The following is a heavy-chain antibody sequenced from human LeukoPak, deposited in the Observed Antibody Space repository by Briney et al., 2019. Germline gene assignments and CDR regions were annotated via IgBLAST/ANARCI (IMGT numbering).Heavy chain of an antibody. D-gene: IGHD4-17*01. CDR3: AIKYGDPYYGMDV. CDR1: GYTLTELS. J-gene: IGHJ6*02. CDR2: IIPIFGTA. Sequence: SVKVSCKVPGYTLTELSMHWVRQAPGQGLEWMGGIIPIFGTANYAQKFQGRVTITADESTSTAYMELSSLRSEDTAVYYCAIKYGDPYYGMDVWGQGTTVTVSS. V-gene: IGHV1-69*13.